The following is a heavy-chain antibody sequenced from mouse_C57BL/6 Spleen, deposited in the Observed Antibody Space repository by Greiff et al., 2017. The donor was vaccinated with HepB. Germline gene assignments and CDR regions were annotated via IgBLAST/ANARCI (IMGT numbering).Heavy chain of an antibody. Sequence: EVKLMESGGGLVKPGGSLKLSCAASGFTFSSYAMSWVRQTPEKRLEWVATISDGGSYTYYPDNVKGRFTISRDNAKNNLYLQMSHLKSEDTAMYYCARDQAGNYFDYWGQGTTLTASS. D-gene: IGHD3-2*02. CDR1: GFTFSSYA. CDR2: ISDGGSYT. V-gene: IGHV5-4*01. J-gene: IGHJ2*01. CDR3: ARDQAGNYFDY.